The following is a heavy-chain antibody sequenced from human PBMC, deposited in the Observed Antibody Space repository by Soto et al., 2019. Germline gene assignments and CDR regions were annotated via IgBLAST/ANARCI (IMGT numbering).Heavy chain of an antibody. CDR2: IDPSDSYI. J-gene: IGHJ6*02. CDR1: GYSLATYW. CDR3: ARLGDCSGGSCFSRYYYHGMDV. D-gene: IGHD2-15*01. Sequence: VESLKISCNSSGYSLATYWITWVRQMPGKGLEWMGRIDPSDSYINYSPSFQGRVTISADKSLNTAYLQWSSLEASDTAMYYCARLGDCSGGSCFSRYYYHGMDVWGQGTTVTVSS. V-gene: IGHV5-10-1*01.